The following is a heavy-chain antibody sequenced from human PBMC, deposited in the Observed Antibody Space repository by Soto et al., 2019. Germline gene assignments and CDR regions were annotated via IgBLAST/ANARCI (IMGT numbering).Heavy chain of an antibody. CDR2: IYWNDDK. CDR3: ARGLAALPGFAFDI. Sequence: SGPTLVNPTQTLTLTCSLSGISLSTSGVGLGWIRQPPGKALEWLALIYWNDDKHYSPSLKTRLTITKYTSKNQAVLTMTNMDPVDTATYYCARGLAALPGFAFDIWGQGTMVTVSS. V-gene: IGHV2-5*01. CDR1: GISLSTSGVG. D-gene: IGHD6-6*01. J-gene: IGHJ3*02.